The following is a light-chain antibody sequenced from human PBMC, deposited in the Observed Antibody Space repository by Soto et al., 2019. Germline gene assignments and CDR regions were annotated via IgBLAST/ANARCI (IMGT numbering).Light chain of an antibody. Sequence: QSVLTQPPSVSGSPGQSVAISCTGTSSDVGSYNRVSWYQQPPGAATKLMLYEVSNRPSGVPYRFSGSKSGNTASLTISGLQAEDEADYYCNSYTGSSTYVFGTGTKVTVL. V-gene: IGLV2-18*02. CDR1: SSDVGSYNR. CDR3: NSYTGSSTYV. J-gene: IGLJ1*01. CDR2: EVS.